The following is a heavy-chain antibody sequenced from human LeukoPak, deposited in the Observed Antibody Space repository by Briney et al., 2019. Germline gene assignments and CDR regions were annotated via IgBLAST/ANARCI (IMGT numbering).Heavy chain of an antibody. Sequence: GGSLRLSCAASGFTFSSYSMNWVRQAPGKGLEWVSSISSSSSSYIYYADSMKGRFTISRDNSKNTLYLQMNSLRAEDTAVYYCARRAGEYSHPYDYWGQGTLVTVSS. CDR2: ISSSSSSYI. J-gene: IGHJ4*02. V-gene: IGHV3-21*04. CDR3: ARRAGEYSHPYDY. CDR1: GFTFSSYS. D-gene: IGHD2/OR15-2a*01.